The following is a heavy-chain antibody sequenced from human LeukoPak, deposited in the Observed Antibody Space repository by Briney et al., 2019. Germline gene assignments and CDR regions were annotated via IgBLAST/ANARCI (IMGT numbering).Heavy chain of an antibody. V-gene: IGHV3-53*01. CDR2: IYSGANT. J-gene: IGHJ4*02. CDR3: ARLGPYYFDS. Sequence: PGGSLRLSCAASGFIVSSKYMSWVRQAPGKGLEWVSVIYSGANTYYADSVRGRFTISRDTSRNTLYLQMNSLRAEDTAVYYCARLGPYYFDSWGQGTLVIVSS. CDR1: GFIVSSKY. D-gene: IGHD3-16*01.